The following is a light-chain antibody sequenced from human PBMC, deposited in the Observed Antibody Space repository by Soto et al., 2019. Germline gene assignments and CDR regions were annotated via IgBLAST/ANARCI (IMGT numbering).Light chain of an antibody. J-gene: IGKJ2*01. V-gene: IGKV3-15*01. CDR3: QHYHGWPFT. CDR1: QRVSSD. CDR2: GAS. Sequence: EILMTQSPATLSVSSGERATLSCRASQRVSSDLAWYQHHPGQAPRLLIYGASTRVTGTPPRFRGSGSGTEFTLTITGLQAEDFAVYYCQHYHGWPFTFGQGTKLEMK.